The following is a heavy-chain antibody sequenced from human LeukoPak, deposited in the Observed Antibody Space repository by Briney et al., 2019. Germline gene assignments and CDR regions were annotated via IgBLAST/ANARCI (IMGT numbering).Heavy chain of an antibody. CDR1: GYTFTGHY. CDR3: ARGSMIVVVITSPSDAFDI. CDR2: MNPNSGNT. Sequence: ASVKVSCKASGYTFTGHYLYWVRQAPGQGLEWMGWMNPNSGNTGYAQKFQGRVTMTRNTSISTAYMELSSLRSEDTAVYYCARGSMIVVVITSPSDAFDIWGQGTMVTVSS. V-gene: IGHV1-8*02. D-gene: IGHD3-22*01. J-gene: IGHJ3*02.